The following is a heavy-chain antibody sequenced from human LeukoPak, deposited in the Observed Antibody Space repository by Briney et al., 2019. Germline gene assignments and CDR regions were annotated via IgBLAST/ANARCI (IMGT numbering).Heavy chain of an antibody. CDR3: ARGGAATGNFDY. Sequence: SETLSLTCTVSGGSISSYYWSWIRQPAGKGLEWIGRIYTSGSTNYNPSLKSRVTISVDTSKNQLSLKLSSVTAADTAVYYCARGGAATGNFDYWGQGTLVTVSS. V-gene: IGHV4-4*07. D-gene: IGHD2-15*01. CDR1: GGSISSYY. CDR2: IYTSGST. J-gene: IGHJ4*02.